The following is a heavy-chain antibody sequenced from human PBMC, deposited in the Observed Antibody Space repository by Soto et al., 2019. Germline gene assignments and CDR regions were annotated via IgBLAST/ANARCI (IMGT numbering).Heavy chain of an antibody. CDR1: GGSISSSSYY. CDR2: IYYSGST. V-gene: IGHV4-39*01. CDR3: ARHGTYGDYFDY. J-gene: IGHJ4*02. D-gene: IGHD4-17*01. Sequence: SETLSLTCTVSGGSISSSSYYWGWIRQPPGKGLEWIGSIYYSGSTYYNPSLKSRVTISVDTSKNQFSLKLSSVTAADTAVYYCARHGTYGDYFDYWGQGTLVTVSS.